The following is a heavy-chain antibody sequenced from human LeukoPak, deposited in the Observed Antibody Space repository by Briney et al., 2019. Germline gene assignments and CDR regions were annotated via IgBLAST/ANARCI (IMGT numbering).Heavy chain of an antibody. CDR3: ASGLRYFDLYY. V-gene: IGHV4-34*01. CDR1: GGSFSGYY. J-gene: IGHJ4*02. D-gene: IGHD3-9*01. Sequence: SETLSLTCAVYGGSFSGYYWNWIRQPPGKGLEWIGEINHSGSTNYNPSLKSRVTISVDTSKNQFSLKLSSVTAADTAVYYCASGLRYFDLYYWGQGTLVTVSS. CDR2: INHSGST.